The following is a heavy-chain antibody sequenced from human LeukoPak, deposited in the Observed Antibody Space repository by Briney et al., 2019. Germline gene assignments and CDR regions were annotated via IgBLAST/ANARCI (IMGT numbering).Heavy chain of an antibody. V-gene: IGHV4-30-2*01. CDR3: ARDIPYGVYWYLDL. CDR1: GGSISSGGYS. CDR2: IYHSGST. J-gene: IGHJ2*01. Sequence: SETLSLTCAVSGGSISSGGYSWSWIRQPPGKGLEWIGYIYHSGSTYYNPSLKSRVTISVDRSKNQFSLKLSSVTAADTAVYYCARDIPYGVYWYLDLWGRGTLVTVSS. D-gene: IGHD4-17*01.